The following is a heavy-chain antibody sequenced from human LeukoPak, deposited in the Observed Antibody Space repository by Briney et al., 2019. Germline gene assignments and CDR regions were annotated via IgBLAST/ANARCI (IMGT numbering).Heavy chain of an antibody. J-gene: IGHJ4*02. D-gene: IGHD6-19*01. CDR1: GYTFTSYS. V-gene: IGHV1-3*03. CDR2: INAGNGNT. Sequence: GASVKVSCKASGYTFTSYSMYWGRQAPGQRNEWMGWINAGNGNTKYSQEFQGRVTITRDTSASTAYMELSSLRSEDMAVYYCARLDSSASFPDYWGQGTLVTVSS. CDR3: ARLDSSASFPDY.